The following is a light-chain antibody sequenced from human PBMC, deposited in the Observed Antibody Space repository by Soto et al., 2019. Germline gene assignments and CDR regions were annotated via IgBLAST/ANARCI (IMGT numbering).Light chain of an antibody. CDR2: KNN. Sequence: QSVLTQPPSASGTPGQRVTISCSGSGSNIGSNYVYWYQQLPGTAPKLLVYKNNQRPSGVPDRFSGSKSDTSGSLAISGLRSEDEADYYCAAWDDNLSGVVFGGGTQLTVL. CDR1: GSNIGSNY. V-gene: IGLV1-47*01. CDR3: AAWDDNLSGVV. J-gene: IGLJ2*01.